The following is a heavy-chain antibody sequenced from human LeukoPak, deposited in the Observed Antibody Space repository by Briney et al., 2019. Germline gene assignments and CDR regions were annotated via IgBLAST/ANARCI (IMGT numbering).Heavy chain of an antibody. D-gene: IGHD3-10*01. CDR2: IKQDGSER. V-gene: IGHV3-7*01. J-gene: IGHJ5*02. Sequence: GGSLRLSCVASGFTFSNYWMNWARQAPGKGLEWMANIKQDGSERYYVGSVKGRFTISRDIANNSLYLQMNSLRAEDTAVYYCARGYFYGSGSNWFDPWGQGTLVTVSS. CDR1: GFTFSNYW. CDR3: ARGYFYGSGSNWFDP.